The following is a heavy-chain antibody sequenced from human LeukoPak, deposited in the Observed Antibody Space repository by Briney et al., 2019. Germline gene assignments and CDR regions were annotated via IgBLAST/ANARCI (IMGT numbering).Heavy chain of an antibody. CDR3: ARFYNPYFDF. J-gene: IGHJ4*02. CDR2: IAYNGDT. CDR1: GGSITGYS. Sequence: SETLSLTCSVSGGSITGYSWHWIRQPPGRGLEWIGYIAYNGDTNYSSSLKSRLTMSVDTSNDQVSLSLSSVTAADTAVYYCARFYNPYFDFWGQGTLVTVSS. V-gene: IGHV4-59*01. D-gene: IGHD1-1*01.